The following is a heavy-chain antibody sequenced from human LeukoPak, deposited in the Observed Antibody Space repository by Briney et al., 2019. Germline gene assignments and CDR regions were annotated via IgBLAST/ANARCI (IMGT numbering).Heavy chain of an antibody. J-gene: IGHJ4*02. Sequence: SVKVSCKASGGTFSSYAISWVRQAPGQGLEWMGRIIPILGIANYAQKFQGRVTITADKSTSTAYMELSSLRSEDTAVYYCARAYCSSTSCYDRLNFDYWGQGTLVTVSS. V-gene: IGHV1-69*04. D-gene: IGHD2-2*01. CDR1: GGTFSSYA. CDR2: IIPILGIA. CDR3: ARAYCSSTSCYDRLNFDY.